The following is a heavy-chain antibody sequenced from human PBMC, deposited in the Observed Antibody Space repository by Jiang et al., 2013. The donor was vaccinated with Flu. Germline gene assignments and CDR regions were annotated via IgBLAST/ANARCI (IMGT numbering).Heavy chain of an antibody. Sequence: TLSLTCTVSGGSISSYYWSWIRQPPGKGLEWIGYIYYMGAPTTTPPSKSRVTISVDTSKNQFSLKLSSVTAADTAVYYCATTTEGYWGQGTLVTVSS. V-gene: IGHV4-59*12. J-gene: IGHJ4*02. CDR3: ATTTEGY. CDR1: GGSISSYY. CDR2: IYYMGAP. D-gene: IGHD4-17*01.